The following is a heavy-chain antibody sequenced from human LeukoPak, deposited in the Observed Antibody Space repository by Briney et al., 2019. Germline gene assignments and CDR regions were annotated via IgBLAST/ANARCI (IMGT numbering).Heavy chain of an antibody. CDR2: ISRNGGST. V-gene: IGHV3-64D*09. CDR3: VKDLRSDFMGVLSRYLSY. CDR1: RFTFSSFA. J-gene: IGHJ4*02. Sequence: GRSLRLSCSASRFTFSSFAMHWVRQAPGKGLEYVAAISRNGGSTYYADSVKGRFTISRDNSKSTLYLQMSSLRAEDTAVYLCVKDLRSDFMGVLSRYLSYWGQGTLVTVSS. D-gene: IGHD2/OR15-2a*01.